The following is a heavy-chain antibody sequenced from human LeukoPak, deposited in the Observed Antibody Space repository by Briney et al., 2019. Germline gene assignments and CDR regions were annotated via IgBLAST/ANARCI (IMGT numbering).Heavy chain of an antibody. Sequence: ASVTVSCKASGYTFTSYGISWVRQAPGQGLEWMGWISAYNGNTNYAQKLQGRVTMTTDTSTSTAYMELGSLRSDDTAVYYCARLKGYDILTGYYIAHSYDAFDIWGQGTMVTVSS. V-gene: IGHV1-18*01. D-gene: IGHD3-9*01. CDR3: ARLKGYDILTGYYIAHSYDAFDI. J-gene: IGHJ3*02. CDR2: ISAYNGNT. CDR1: GYTFTSYG.